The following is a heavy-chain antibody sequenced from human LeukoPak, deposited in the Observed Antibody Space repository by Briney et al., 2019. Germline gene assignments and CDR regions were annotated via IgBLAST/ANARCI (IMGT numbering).Heavy chain of an antibody. CDR3: AVYCSSTSCQKRAHDNWFDP. D-gene: IGHD2-2*01. CDR1: GGSISSSNW. CDR2: IYHSGST. V-gene: IGHV4-4*02. Sequence: PSGTLSLTCAVSGGSISSSNWWSWVRQPPGKGLEWIGEIYHSGSTNYNPSLKSRVTISVDKSKNQFSLKLSSVTAADTAVYYCAVYCSSTSCQKRAHDNWFDPWGQGTLVTVSS. J-gene: IGHJ5*02.